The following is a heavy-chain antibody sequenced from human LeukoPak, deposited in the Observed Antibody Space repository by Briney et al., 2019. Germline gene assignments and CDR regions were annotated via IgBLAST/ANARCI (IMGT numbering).Heavy chain of an antibody. CDR3: ARGSWRGSDYKFDP. CDR1: GYTFTSYD. Sequence: ASVKVSCKASGYTFTSYDINWVRQATGQGVEWMGWMNPNSGNTGYAQKFQGRVTMTRNTSISTAYMELSSLRSEDTAVYYCARGSWRGSDYKFDPWGQGTLVTVSS. V-gene: IGHV1-8*01. CDR2: MNPNSGNT. J-gene: IGHJ5*02. D-gene: IGHD4-11*01.